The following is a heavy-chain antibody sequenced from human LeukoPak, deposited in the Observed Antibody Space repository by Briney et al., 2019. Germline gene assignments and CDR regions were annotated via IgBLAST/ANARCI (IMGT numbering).Heavy chain of an antibody. CDR2: IYHSGST. V-gene: IGHV4-34*01. CDR1: GGSFSGYY. Sequence: SETLSLTCAVYGGSFSGYYWSWIRQPPGKGLEWIGEIYHSGSTNYNPSLKSRVTISVDTSKNQFSLKLSSVTAADTAVYYCARAGYSSSWYNAEYFQHWGQGTLVTVSS. D-gene: IGHD6-13*01. J-gene: IGHJ1*01. CDR3: ARAGYSSSWYNAEYFQH.